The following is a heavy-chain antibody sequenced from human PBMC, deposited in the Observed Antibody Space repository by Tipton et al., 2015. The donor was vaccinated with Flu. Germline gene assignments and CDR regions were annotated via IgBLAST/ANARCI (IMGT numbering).Heavy chain of an antibody. CDR2: IYTTGNT. J-gene: IGHJ4*02. V-gene: IGHV4-61*02. D-gene: IGHD3-16*01. CDR3: ARGPRLAERYYDY. Sequence: TLSLTCTVSGGSISSDGYYWSWIRQPAGKALEWIGRIYTTGNTNYSPSLGSRVTISLDTSKNQFSLKLSSVTAADTAVYYCARGPRLAERYYDYWGQGTLVTVSS. CDR1: GGSISSDGYY.